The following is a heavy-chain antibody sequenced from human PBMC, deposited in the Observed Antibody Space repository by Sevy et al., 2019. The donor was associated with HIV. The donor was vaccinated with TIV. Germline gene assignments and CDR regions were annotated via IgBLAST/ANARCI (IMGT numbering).Heavy chain of an antibody. CDR3: ARSKLGTYYYDSSGYYGEFDY. J-gene: IGHJ4*02. Sequence: SEALSLTCTVSGGSISSYYWSWIRQPPGKGLEWIGYIYYSGGTNYNPSLKSRVTISVDTSKNQFSLKLSSVTAADTAVYYCARSKLGTYYYDSSGYYGEFDYWCQGTLVTVSS. CDR2: IYYSGGT. CDR1: GGSISSYY. V-gene: IGHV4-59*01. D-gene: IGHD3-22*01.